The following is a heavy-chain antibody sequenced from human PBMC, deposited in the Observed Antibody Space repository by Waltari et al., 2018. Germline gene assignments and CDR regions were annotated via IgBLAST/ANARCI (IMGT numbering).Heavy chain of an antibody. CDR3: AREITEYFDSSGWVDDGFDI. J-gene: IGHJ3*02. D-gene: IGHD3-22*01. V-gene: IGHV1-69*01. CDR2: VLPIFGKT. CDR1: GGTFNTYA. Sequence: QVQLVQSGAEVKKPGSSVKVSCKASGGTFNTYAISWVRQAPGQGLEWMGGVLPIFGKTNYAQNVQGRVTITADDSTGTANMELSSLRSEDTAVYYCAREITEYFDSSGWVDDGFDIWGQGTMVTVST.